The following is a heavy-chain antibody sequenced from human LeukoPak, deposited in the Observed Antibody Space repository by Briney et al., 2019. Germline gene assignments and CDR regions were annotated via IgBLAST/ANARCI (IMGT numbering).Heavy chain of an antibody. V-gene: IGHV3-23*01. Sequence: GGSLRLSCAASGFTFSSYAMSWVRQAPGKGLEWVSAISGSGGSTYYADSVKGRFTISRDKSKNALYLQMNSLRAEDTAVYYCAKTKITLIVVANPNSGALDIWGQGTMVTVSS. CDR2: ISGSGGST. D-gene: IGHD3-22*01. CDR3: AKTKITLIVVANPNSGALDI. J-gene: IGHJ3*02. CDR1: GFTFSSYA.